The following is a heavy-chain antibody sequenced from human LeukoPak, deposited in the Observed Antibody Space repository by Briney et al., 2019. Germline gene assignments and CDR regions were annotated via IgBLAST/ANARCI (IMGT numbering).Heavy chain of an antibody. CDR2: IKSKTDGGTT. J-gene: IGHJ6*03. CDR3: STRPLAPMVRGVIHYYYYRDV. CDR1: GFTFSNAW. D-gene: IGHD3-10*01. V-gene: IGHV3-15*01. Sequence: GGSLRLSCAASGFTFSNAWMSWVRQAPGKGLEWVGRIKSKTDGGTTDYAAPVKGRFTISRDDSKNTLYLQMNSLTTADTAVYYCSTRPLAPMVRGVIHYYYYRDVWGKGTAVSISS.